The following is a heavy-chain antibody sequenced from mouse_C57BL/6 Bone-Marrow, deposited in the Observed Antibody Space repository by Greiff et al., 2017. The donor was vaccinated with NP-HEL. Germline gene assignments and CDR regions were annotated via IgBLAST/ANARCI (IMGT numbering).Heavy chain of an antibody. V-gene: IGHV1-74*01. CDR2: IHPSASDT. CDR3: AIRGTY. D-gene: IGHD3-3*01. Sequence: VQLQPPGAELVKPGASVKVSCKASGYTFTSYWMHWVKQRPGQGLEWIGRIHPSASDTNYNQKFTGKATLTVDKSSSTAYMKLSSLTSEDSAVDYCAIRGTYWGQGTSVTVSS. J-gene: IGHJ4*01. CDR1: GYTFTSYW.